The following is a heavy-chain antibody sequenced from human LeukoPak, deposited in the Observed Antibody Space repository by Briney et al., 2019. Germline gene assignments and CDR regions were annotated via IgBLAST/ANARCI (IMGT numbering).Heavy chain of an antibody. Sequence: SETLSLTCAVYGGSFIGYYWSWIRQPPGKGLEWIGEINHSGSTNYNPSLKSRVTISVDTSKNQFSLKLSSVTAADTAVYYCAATKPSSWYPFDYWGQGTLVTVSS. CDR2: INHSGST. CDR3: AATKPSSWYPFDY. J-gene: IGHJ4*02. V-gene: IGHV4-34*01. D-gene: IGHD6-13*01. CDR1: GGSFIGYY.